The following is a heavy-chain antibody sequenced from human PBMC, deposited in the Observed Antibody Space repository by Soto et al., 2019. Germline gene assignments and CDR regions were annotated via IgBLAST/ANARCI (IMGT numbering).Heavy chain of an antibody. J-gene: IGHJ1*01. CDR1: GYSFTNYW. CDR2: IYPGDSDT. D-gene: IGHD6-13*01. CDR3: ARGGYGGSNWYDGYFLY. Sequence: GESLKISCKGSGYSFTNYWIAWVRQMPGKGLEWMGIIYPGDSDTRYSPSFQGQVTISADKSISTAYLQWSSLKVLDTAIYYCARGGYGGSNWYDGYFLYWGQGTLVTVSS. V-gene: IGHV5-51*01.